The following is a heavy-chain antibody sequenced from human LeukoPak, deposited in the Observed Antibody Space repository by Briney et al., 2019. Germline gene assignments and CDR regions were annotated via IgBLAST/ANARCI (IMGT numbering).Heavy chain of an antibody. CDR1: GYTFTSYY. CDR3: ARGDSSSWYEMPIDY. Sequence: ASVKVSCKASGYTFTSYYMHWVRQAPGQGLEWMGIINPSGGSTSYAQKFQGRVTMTRDTSTSTVYMELSSLRAEDTAVYYCARGDSSSWYEMPIDYWGQGTLVTVSS. CDR2: INPSGGST. V-gene: IGHV1-46*01. D-gene: IGHD6-13*01. J-gene: IGHJ4*02.